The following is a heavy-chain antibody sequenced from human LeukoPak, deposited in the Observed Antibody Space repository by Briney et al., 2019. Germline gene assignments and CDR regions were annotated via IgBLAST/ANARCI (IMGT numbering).Heavy chain of an antibody. D-gene: IGHD6-19*01. CDR2: VSGIGGNT. Sequence: PGGSLRLSCAASGFTFTNSAMTWVRQAPGKGLEWVSSVSGIGGNTYYADSVKGRFTISRDNSENTLYLQMNSRRAQDTAVYYCAKSLAVPGSPDYWGQGTLVTVSS. CDR3: AKSLAVPGSPDY. CDR1: GFTFTNSA. V-gene: IGHV3-23*01. J-gene: IGHJ4*02.